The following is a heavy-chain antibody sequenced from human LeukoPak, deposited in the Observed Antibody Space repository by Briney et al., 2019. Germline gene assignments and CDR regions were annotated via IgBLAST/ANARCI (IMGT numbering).Heavy chain of an antibody. D-gene: IGHD2-15*01. CDR3: ARHYCSGGSCYSTHFDY. CDR2: IYPGDSDT. J-gene: IGHJ4*02. CDR1: GYRFTTYW. Sequence: GESLKISCKGSGYRFTTYWIGWVRQMPGKGLEWMGIIYPGDSDTRYSPSFQGQVTISADKSISTAYLQWSSLKASDTAMYYCARHYCSGGSCYSTHFDYWGQGTLVTVSS. V-gene: IGHV5-51*01.